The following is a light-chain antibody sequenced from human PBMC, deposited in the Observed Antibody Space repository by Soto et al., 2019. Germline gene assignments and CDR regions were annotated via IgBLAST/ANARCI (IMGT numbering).Light chain of an antibody. CDR1: QSVSRD. J-gene: IGKJ4*01. CDR3: QQYNHVLT. Sequence: EIVMTQSPATLSVSPGEGATLSCRASQSVSRDLAWYQQKPGQAPRLLIYGASTRATGIPARFSGSGSGTEFTLTTSSLQSEDSAVYYCQQYNHVLTFGGGTKVEIK. CDR2: GAS. V-gene: IGKV3-15*01.